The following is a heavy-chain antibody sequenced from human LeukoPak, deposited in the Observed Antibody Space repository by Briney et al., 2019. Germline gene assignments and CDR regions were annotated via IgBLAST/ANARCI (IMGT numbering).Heavy chain of an antibody. CDR3: ASGGNIVVVPAAPCDY. CDR2: IIPILGIA. D-gene: IGHD2-2*01. Sequence: SVKVSCKASGGTFSSYAISWVRQAPGQGLEWMGRIIPILGIANYAQKFQGRVTITADKSTSTAYMELSSLRSEDTAVYYCASGGNIVVVPAAPCDYWGQGTLVTVSS. CDR1: GGTFSSYA. V-gene: IGHV1-69*04. J-gene: IGHJ4*02.